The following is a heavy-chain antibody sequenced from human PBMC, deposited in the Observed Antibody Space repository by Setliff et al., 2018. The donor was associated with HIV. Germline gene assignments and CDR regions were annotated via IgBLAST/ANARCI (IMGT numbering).Heavy chain of an antibody. V-gene: IGHV4-39*01. D-gene: IGHD4-17*01. CDR2: VYYSGNT. J-gene: IGHJ4*02. CDR1: NGSIISPTHY. Sequence: ETLSLTCTVSNGSIISPTHYWGWIRQPPGKGLEWIGSVYYSGNTNYNPYLKSRVTISVDTLKNQFSLKVSSVTAADTAVYYCARRSVDYGDLDYWGQGALVTVSS. CDR3: ARRSVDYGDLDY.